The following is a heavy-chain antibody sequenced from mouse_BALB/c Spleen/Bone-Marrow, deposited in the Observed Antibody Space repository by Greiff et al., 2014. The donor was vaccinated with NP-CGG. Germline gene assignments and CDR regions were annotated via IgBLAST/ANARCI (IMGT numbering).Heavy chain of an antibody. CDR3: ARGLLQYYYAMDY. D-gene: IGHD2-3*01. J-gene: IGHJ4*01. CDR1: GFNIKDTY. Sequence: EVQLQQSGAELVKPGASVKLSCTASGFNIKDTYMHWVKQRPEQGLELIGRIDPANGNTKYDPKFQGKATITADTSSNTAYLQLSSLTSEDTAVYYCARGLLQYYYAMDYWGPGTSVTVSS. CDR2: IDPANGNT. V-gene: IGHV14-3*02.